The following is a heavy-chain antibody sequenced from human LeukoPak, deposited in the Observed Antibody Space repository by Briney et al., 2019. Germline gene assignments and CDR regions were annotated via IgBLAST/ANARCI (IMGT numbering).Heavy chain of an antibody. CDR3: ASQRAMVRGVRGGILNWFDP. Sequence: SVKVSCKDSGGTFSSYAISWVRQAPGQGLEWMGGIIPIFGTANYAQKFQGRVTITADESTSTAYMELSSLRSEDTAVYYCASQRAMVRGVRGGILNWFDPWGQGTLVTVSS. CDR2: IIPIFGTA. J-gene: IGHJ5*02. V-gene: IGHV1-69*13. CDR1: GGTFSSYA. D-gene: IGHD3-10*01.